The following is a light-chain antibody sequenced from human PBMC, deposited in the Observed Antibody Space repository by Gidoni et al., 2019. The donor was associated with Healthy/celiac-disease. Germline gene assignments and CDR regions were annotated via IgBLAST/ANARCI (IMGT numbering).Light chain of an antibody. J-gene: IGKJ5*01. CDR2: AAS. CDR1: QSISSY. Sequence: DIQMTQSPSSLSASVGDRVTITCRASQSISSYLNWYQQKPGKAPKLLIYAASSLQSGVPSRFSGSGSGTDFTLTISSLQPEYFATYYCQQSYSTMITFGQGTRLEIK. CDR3: QQSYSTMIT. V-gene: IGKV1-39*01.